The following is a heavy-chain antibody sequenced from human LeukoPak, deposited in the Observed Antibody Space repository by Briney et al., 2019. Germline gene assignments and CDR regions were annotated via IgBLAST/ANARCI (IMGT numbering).Heavy chain of an antibody. D-gene: IGHD3-22*01. CDR3: AKDTSISPMMDDAFDI. J-gene: IGHJ3*02. V-gene: IGHV3-23*01. CDR1: GFTFSSYA. CDR2: ISGSGGST. Sequence: QPGGSLRLSCAASGFTFSSYAMSWVRQAPGKGLEWVSAISGSGGSTYYADSVKGRFTISRDNSKNTLHLQMNSLRAEDTAVYYCAKDTSISPMMDDAFDIWGQGTMVTVSS.